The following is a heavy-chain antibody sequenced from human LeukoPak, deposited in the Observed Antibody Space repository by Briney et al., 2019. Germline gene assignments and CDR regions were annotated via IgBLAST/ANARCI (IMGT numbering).Heavy chain of an antibody. CDR3: ARDIAAAGYFDY. Sequence: GGSLRLSCAGSGFTFSSYGMHWVRQAPGKGLEWVAVIWYDGSNKYYADSVKGRFTISRDNSKNTLYLQMNSLRAEDTAVYYCARDIAAAGYFDYWGRGTLVTVSS. CDR2: IWYDGSNK. J-gene: IGHJ4*02. V-gene: IGHV3-33*08. CDR1: GFTFSSYG. D-gene: IGHD6-13*01.